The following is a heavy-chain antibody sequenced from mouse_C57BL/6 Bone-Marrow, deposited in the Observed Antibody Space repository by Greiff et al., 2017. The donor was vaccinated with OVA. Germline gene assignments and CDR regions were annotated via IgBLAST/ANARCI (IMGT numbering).Heavy chain of an antibody. CDR2: INYDGSST. D-gene: IGHD3-2*02. CDR3: ARDRGSGLYYFDY. V-gene: IGHV5-16*01. Sequence: EVQLQESEGGLVQPGSSMKLSCTASGFTFSDYYMAWVRQVPEKGLEWVANINYDGSSTYYLDSLKSRFIISRDNAKNILYLQMSSLKSEDTATYYCARDRGSGLYYFDYWGQGTTLTVSS. CDR1: GFTFSDYY. J-gene: IGHJ2*01.